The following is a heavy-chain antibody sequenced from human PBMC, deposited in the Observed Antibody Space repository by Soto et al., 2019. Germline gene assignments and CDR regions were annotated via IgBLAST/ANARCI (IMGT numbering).Heavy chain of an antibody. J-gene: IGHJ4*02. V-gene: IGHV1-18*01. CDR2: ISTYNGNT. CDR1: GYTFTSYG. D-gene: IGHD3-10*01. Sequence: QVQLVQFGAEVKNPGASVKVSCKASGYTFTSYGISWVRQAPGQGIERMGWISTYNGNTKYAKKLQGRVTMTTDKPTSTAKRDRRSLIADDTAAFYCARQMVWGVGSDYWGQGTLVTVSS. CDR3: ARQMVWGVGSDY.